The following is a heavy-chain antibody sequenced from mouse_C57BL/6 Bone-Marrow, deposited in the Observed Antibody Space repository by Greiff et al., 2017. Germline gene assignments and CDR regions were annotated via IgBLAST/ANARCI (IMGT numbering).Heavy chain of an antibody. D-gene: IGHD1-1*01. Sequence: EVQVVESGPELVKPGASVKISCKASGYSFTGYYMNWVKQSPEKSLEWIGEINPSTGGTTYNQKFKAKATLTVDKSSSTAYMQLKSLTSEDSAVYYCARELRHFDYWGQGTTLTVSS. CDR1: GYSFTGYY. CDR3: ARELRHFDY. J-gene: IGHJ2*01. V-gene: IGHV1-42*01. CDR2: INPSTGGT.